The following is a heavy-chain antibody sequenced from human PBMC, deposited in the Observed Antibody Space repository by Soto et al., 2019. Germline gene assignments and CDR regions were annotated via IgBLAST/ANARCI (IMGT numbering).Heavy chain of an antibody. CDR1: GYTFTSYA. CDR2: INAGNGNT. CDR3: ARDLPSVLEVFGYYYYVLAF. D-gene: IGHD3-16*01. V-gene: IGHV1-3*01. Sequence: ASVKGSCKASGYTFTSYAMHWVRQAPGQRLEWMGWINAGNGNTKYSQKFQGRVTITRDTSASTAYMELSSLRSEDTAVYYCARDLPSVLEVFGYYYYVLAFCGQGTTVTVS. J-gene: IGHJ6*02.